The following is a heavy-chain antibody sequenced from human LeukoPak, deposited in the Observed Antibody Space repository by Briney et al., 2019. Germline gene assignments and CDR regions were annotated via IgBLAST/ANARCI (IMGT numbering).Heavy chain of an antibody. Sequence: GGSLRLSCAASGFTFSDYYMSWIRQAPGKGLEWVSYISSSGSTIYYADSVKGRFTISRDNSKNTLYLQMNSLRAEDTAVYYCAKIRSRYFDWLTVPCGMDVWGQGTTVTVSS. V-gene: IGHV3-11*01. CDR3: AKIRSRYFDWLTVPCGMDV. CDR2: ISSSGSTI. CDR1: GFTFSDYY. J-gene: IGHJ6*02. D-gene: IGHD3-9*01.